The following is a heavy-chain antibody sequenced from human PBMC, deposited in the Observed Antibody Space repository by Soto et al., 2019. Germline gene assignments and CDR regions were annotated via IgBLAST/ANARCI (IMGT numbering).Heavy chain of an antibody. CDR3: TRDLYKSSSWYED. Sequence: EVQLVESGGGLVKPGGSLRLSCTASGFTFSYHSMNWVRQAPGKGLEWVASITGGSTSIQYADSVKGRFTISRDNANNSLFLQMNNLRVADTAVYYCTRDLYKSSSWYEDWGQGTQVTVSA. D-gene: IGHD6-19*01. V-gene: IGHV3-21*01. CDR1: GFTFSYHS. J-gene: IGHJ4*02. CDR2: ITGGSTSI.